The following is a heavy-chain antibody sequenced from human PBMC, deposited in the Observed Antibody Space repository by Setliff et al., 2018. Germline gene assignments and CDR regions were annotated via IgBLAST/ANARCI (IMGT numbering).Heavy chain of an antibody. V-gene: IGHV1-69*13. CDR2: IIPIFGTA. J-gene: IGHJ6*02. D-gene: IGHD4-17*01. CDR3: ARDLIDPDYGDYLSFYYYGMDV. CDR1: GGTFSSYA. Sequence: SVKVSCKASGGTFSSYAISWVRQAPGQGLEWMGGIIPIFGTANYAQKFQGRGTITADESTSTAYMELSSLRSEDTAVYYCARDLIDPDYGDYLSFYYYGMDVWGQGTTVTVSS.